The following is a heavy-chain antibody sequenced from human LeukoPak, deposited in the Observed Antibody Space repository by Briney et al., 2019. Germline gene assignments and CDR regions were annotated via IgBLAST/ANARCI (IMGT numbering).Heavy chain of an antibody. V-gene: IGHV3-9*01. D-gene: IGHD2-2*01. CDR2: ISWNSGSI. CDR3: ARAARYCSSTSCYS. J-gene: IGHJ5*02. CDR1: GFTFDDYA. Sequence: GGSLRLSCAASGFTFDDYAMHWVRQAPGKGLEWVSGISWNSGSIGYADSVKGRFTISRDNAKNSLYLQMNSLRAEDTALYYCARAARYCSSTSCYSWGQGTLVTVSS.